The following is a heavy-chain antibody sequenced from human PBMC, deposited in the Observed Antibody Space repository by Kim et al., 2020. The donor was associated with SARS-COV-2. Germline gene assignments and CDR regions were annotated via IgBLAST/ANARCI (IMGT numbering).Heavy chain of an antibody. Sequence: SETLSLTCTVSGGSISSGDYYWSWIRQPPGKGLEWIGYIYYSGSTYYNPSLKSRVTISVDTSKNQFSLKLSSVTAADTAVYYCARGRRSGYDLEGYFDYWGQGTLVTVSS. J-gene: IGHJ4*02. CDR1: GGSISSGDYY. D-gene: IGHD5-12*01. CDR3: ARGRRSGYDLEGYFDY. CDR2: IYYSGST. V-gene: IGHV4-30-4*01.